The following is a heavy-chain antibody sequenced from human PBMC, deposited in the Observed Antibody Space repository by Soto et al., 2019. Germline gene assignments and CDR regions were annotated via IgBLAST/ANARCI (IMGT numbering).Heavy chain of an antibody. J-gene: IGHJ6*02. V-gene: IGHV1-69*13. CDR1: GGTFDNYA. CDR3: ARGLRTGNYGMDV. CDR2: IIPMFETV. D-gene: IGHD2-15*01. Sequence: SVKVSFKASGGTFDNYAVSWVRQAPGQGLEWMGGIIPMFETVNYAQRFQGRLTIAADESTSTAYMELTSLTSADTAIYFCARGLRTGNYGMDVWGQGTKVTVYS.